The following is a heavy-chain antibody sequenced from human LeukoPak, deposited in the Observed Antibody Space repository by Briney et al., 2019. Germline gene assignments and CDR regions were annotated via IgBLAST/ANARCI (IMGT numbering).Heavy chain of an antibody. D-gene: IGHD2-2*01. J-gene: IGHJ6*03. V-gene: IGHV3-23*01. Sequence: GGSLRLSCAASGFTFSSYAMSWVRQAPGKGLEWVSAISGSGGSTYYADSVKGRFTISRDNSKNTLYLQMNSLRAEDTAVYYCALDVVPAARVVPYSMDVWGKGTTVTVS. CDR2: ISGSGGST. CDR3: ALDVVPAARVVPYSMDV. CDR1: GFTFSSYA.